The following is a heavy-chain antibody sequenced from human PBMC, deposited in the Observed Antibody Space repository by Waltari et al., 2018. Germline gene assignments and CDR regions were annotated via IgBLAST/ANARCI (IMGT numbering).Heavy chain of an antibody. J-gene: IGHJ6*02. CDR3: ARDYCDRTSWHGMDV. Sequence: QVQLVESGGGVVQPGRSLRLSCAASGFTFRSYAMHWVRQAPGKGLEWVAVISYNEINKYYVDSVKGRFSISRDNSKNTRFLQMSSLRADETAVYYCARDYCDRTSWHGMDVWGQGTTVTVSS. CDR2: ISYNEINK. D-gene: IGHD2-2*01. CDR1: GFTFRSYA. V-gene: IGHV3-30*04.